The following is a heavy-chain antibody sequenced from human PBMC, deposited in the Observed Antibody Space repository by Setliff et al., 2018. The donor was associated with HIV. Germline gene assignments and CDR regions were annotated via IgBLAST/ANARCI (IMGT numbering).Heavy chain of an antibody. D-gene: IGHD1-26*01. V-gene: IGHV1-18*01. CDR3: AACVLQSGGLTGSYPGGFDY. CDR2: INAFTGKT. Sequence: ASVKVSCKASGYTFSNYGLSWVRQAPGQGLAWVGWINAFTGKTHYAQDFQGRGTVTTDTSTDTSYMELRSLRSDDTAIYYCAACVLQSGGLTGSYPGGFDYWGQGSLVTVSS. CDR1: GYTFSNYG. J-gene: IGHJ4*02.